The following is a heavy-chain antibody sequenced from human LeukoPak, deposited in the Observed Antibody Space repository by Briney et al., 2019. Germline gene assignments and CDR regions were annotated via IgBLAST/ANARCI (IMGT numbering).Heavy chain of an antibody. J-gene: IGHJ5*02. CDR2: IHYTGST. V-gene: IGHV4-59*01. Sequence: PSETLSLTCTVSGGSITSSYWSWIRQSPGKGLEWIGYIHYTGSTNYNPSLKSRVTMLIDTSKNQFSLKLSSVTAADTAVYYCARGRYSAGDNWFDPWGQGTLVTVSS. CDR3: ARGRYSAGDNWFDP. D-gene: IGHD3-9*01. CDR1: GGSITSSY.